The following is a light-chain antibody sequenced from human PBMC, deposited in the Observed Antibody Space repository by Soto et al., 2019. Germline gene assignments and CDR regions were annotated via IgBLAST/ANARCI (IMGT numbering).Light chain of an antibody. CDR3: QQYGRSPPT. CDR1: QSVSSSY. CDR2: GAS. Sequence: IVLTQSPGTLSLSPGERATLTCRARQSVSSSYLAWYQQKPGQAPRLLIYGASSRATGIPDRFSGSGSGTDFTLTISSLEPEDFAVYYCQQYGRSPPTFGGGTKVEIK. J-gene: IGKJ4*01. V-gene: IGKV3-20*01.